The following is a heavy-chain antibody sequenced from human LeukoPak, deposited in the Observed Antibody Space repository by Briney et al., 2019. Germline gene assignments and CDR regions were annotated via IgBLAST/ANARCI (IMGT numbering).Heavy chain of an antibody. V-gene: IGHV3-23*01. CDR2: ISGSGGST. Sequence: GGSLRLSCAASGFTFSSYAMSWVRQAPGPGLKYVSAISGSGGSTYYADSVKGRFTISRDNSKNALYLQMNSLRAEDTAVYYCAKERGYDRRVLSYYCDYWGQGTRVTVSS. J-gene: IGHJ4*02. CDR1: GFTFSSYA. D-gene: IGHD3-22*01. CDR3: AKERGYDRRVLSYYCDY.